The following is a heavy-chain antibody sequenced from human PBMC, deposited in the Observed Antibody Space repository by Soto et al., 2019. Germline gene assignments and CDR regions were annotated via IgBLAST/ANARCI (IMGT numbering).Heavy chain of an antibody. J-gene: IGHJ6*02. CDR1: GGSISSFY. V-gene: IGHV3-21*01. D-gene: IGHD3-3*01. Sequence: PSETLSLICTVSGGSISSFYWNWVRQAPGKGLEWVLSISSSSSYIYYADSVKGRFTISRDNAKNSLYLQMNSLRAEDTAVYYCARLYYDFWSGYAPTYYYYGMDVWGQGTTVTVSS. CDR3: ARLYYDFWSGYAPTYYYYGMDV. CDR2: ISSSSSYI.